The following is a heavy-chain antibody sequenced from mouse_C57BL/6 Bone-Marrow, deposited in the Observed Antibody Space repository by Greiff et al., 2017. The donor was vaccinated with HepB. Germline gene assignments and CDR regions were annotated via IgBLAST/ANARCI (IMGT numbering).Heavy chain of an antibody. D-gene: IGHD1-2*01. V-gene: IGHV1-15*01. J-gene: IGHJ3*01. CDR2: IDPETGGT. CDR3: TREGITTAAY. CDR1: GYTFTDYE. Sequence: QVQLQQSGAELVRPGASVTLSCKASGYTFTDYEMHWVKQTPVHGLEWIGAIDPETGGTAYNQKFKGKAILTADKSSSTAYIELRSLTSEDSAVYYCTREGITTAAYWGQGTLVTVSA.